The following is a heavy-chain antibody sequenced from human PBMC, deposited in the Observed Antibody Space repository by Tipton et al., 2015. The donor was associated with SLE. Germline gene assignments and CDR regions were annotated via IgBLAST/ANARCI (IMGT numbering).Heavy chain of an antibody. CDR3: ARTFITIFGVVDWFDP. D-gene: IGHD3-3*01. CDR2: IYYSGST. V-gene: IGHV4-39*07. Sequence: TLSLTCTVSGGSVSSGSYYWSWIRQPPGKGLEWIGSIYYSGSTYYNPSLKSRVTISVDTSKNQFSLKLSSVTAADTAVYYCARTFITIFGVVDWFDPWGQGTLVTVSS. J-gene: IGHJ5*02. CDR1: GGSVSSGSYY.